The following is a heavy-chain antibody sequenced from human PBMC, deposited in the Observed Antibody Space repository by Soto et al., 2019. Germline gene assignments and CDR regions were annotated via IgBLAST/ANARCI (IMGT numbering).Heavy chain of an antibody. CDR3: ATVEMGSAYYTFDY. Sequence: EVQLVESGGGLVQPGGSLRLSCAASGFTFSDHYMDWVRQAPGKGLEWVGRTGNKAESYTTEYAASVKGRFTISRDDSKNSLFMQMNSLKTEDTAVYYWATVEMGSAYYTFDYWGQGTLFIVSS. V-gene: IGHV3-72*01. D-gene: IGHD3-3*01. CDR2: TGNKAESYTT. J-gene: IGHJ4*02. CDR1: GFTFSDHY.